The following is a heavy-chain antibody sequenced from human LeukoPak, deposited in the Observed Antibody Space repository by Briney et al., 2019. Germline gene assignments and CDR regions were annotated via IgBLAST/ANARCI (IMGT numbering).Heavy chain of an antibody. CDR3: ARWSLGELSLFDY. V-gene: IGHV1-69*13. CDR2: IISIFGTA. D-gene: IGHD3-16*02. CDR1: GGTFSSYA. J-gene: IGHJ4*02. Sequence: GASVKVSCKASGGTFSSYAISWVRQAPGQGLEWMGGIISIFGTANYAQKFQGRVTITADESTSTAYMELSSLRSEDTAVYYCARWSLGELSLFDYWGQGTLVTVSS.